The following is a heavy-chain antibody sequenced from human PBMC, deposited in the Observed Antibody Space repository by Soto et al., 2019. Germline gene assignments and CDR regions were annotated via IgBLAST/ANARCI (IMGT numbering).Heavy chain of an antibody. J-gene: IGHJ4*02. CDR2: IYYSGGT. V-gene: IGHV4-39*01. D-gene: IGHD3-10*01. Sequence: SETLSLTCTVSGGSVSSSYYYWGWIRQPPGKGLEWIGTIYYSGGTYYNPSLKSRVTISVDTSKNQFSLKLSSVTAADTAVYYCARLFREPLQGGSGSSWNWGQGTLVTVSS. CDR1: GGSVSSSYYY. CDR3: ARLFREPLQGGSGSSWN.